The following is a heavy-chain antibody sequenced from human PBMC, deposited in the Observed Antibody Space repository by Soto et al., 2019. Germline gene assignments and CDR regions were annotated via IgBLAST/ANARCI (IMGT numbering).Heavy chain of an antibody. J-gene: IGHJ6*02. D-gene: IGHD3-3*01. V-gene: IGHV1-69*13. Sequence: SVKVSCKASGGAFSSYAISWVRQAPGQGLEWMGGIIPIFGTANYAQKFQGRVTITADESTSTAYMELSSLRSEDTAVYYCAGCTSGGITIFRLLKPDYYYYGMDVWGQGTTVTVSS. CDR3: AGCTSGGITIFRLLKPDYYYYGMDV. CDR1: GGAFSSYA. CDR2: IIPIFGTA.